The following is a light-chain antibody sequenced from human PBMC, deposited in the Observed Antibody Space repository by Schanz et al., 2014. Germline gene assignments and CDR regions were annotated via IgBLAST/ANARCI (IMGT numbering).Light chain of an antibody. CDR3: SSYAGSNNLV. V-gene: IGLV2-23*01. J-gene: IGLJ2*01. Sequence: QSALTQPASVSGSPGQSITISCTGISSDIDGYNYVSWYQQHPGKGPKVLIYEGSKRPSGVSNRFSGSKSGNTASLTISGLQAEDEADYYCSSYAGSNNLVFGGGTKLTVL. CDR2: EGS. CDR1: SSDIDGYNY.